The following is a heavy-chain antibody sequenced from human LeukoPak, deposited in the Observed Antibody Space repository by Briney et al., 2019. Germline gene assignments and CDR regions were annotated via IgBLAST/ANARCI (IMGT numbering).Heavy chain of an antibody. J-gene: IGHJ4*02. CDR1: GVSISSSIYY. CDR3: AGMTTVTLFDY. CDR2: IYYSGSP. V-gene: IGHV4-39*01. Sequence: WETLSLTSTVSGVSISSSIYYGRSIRQPPGRGLGWIGTIYYSGSPYYSPSLKSRVTISVDTSKNQFSLKLSSVTAADTAVYYCAGMTTVTLFDYWGQGTLVTVSS. D-gene: IGHD4-17*01.